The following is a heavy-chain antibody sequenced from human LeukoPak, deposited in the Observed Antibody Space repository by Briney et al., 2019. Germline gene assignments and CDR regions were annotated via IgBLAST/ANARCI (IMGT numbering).Heavy chain of an antibody. D-gene: IGHD2/OR15-2a*01. V-gene: IGHV4-39*02. CDR1: GGSISSSSYY. J-gene: IGHJ4*02. CDR2: IYYSGNI. CDR3: ARRVHCNSITSCTYGKYYFDY. Sequence: KPSETLSLTCTVSGGSISSSSYYWGWIRQPPEKGLEWIGSIYYSGNIYYNPSLKSRVTISVDTSKNHFSLEVTSVTAADTAFYYCARRVHCNSITSCTYGKYYFDYWGQGTLVTVSS.